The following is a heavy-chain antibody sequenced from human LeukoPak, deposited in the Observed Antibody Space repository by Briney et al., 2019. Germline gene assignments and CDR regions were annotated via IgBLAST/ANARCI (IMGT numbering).Heavy chain of an antibody. D-gene: IGHD2-8*01. V-gene: IGHV3-9*01. Sequence: GGSLRLSCAASGFTFDDYAMHWVRQAPGKGLEWVSGISWNSGSIGYADSVKGRFTISRDNAKNSLYLQMNSLRAEDTAVYYCARSDIVLMVYATETECIDYWGQGTLVTVSS. J-gene: IGHJ4*02. CDR3: ARSDIVLMVYATETECIDY. CDR1: GFTFDDYA. CDR2: ISWNSGSI.